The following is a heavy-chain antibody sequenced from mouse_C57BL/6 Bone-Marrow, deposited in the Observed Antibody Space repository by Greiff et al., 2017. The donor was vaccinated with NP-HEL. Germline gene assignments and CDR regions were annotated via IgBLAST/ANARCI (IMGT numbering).Heavy chain of an antibody. J-gene: IGHJ3*01. CDR2: IDPETGGT. CDR1: GYTFTDYE. CDR3: TTRRGFAY. V-gene: IGHV1-15*01. D-gene: IGHD2-12*01. Sequence: VKLQQSGAELVRPGASVTLSCKASGYTFTDYEMHWVKQTPVHGLEWIGAIDPETGGTAYNQKFKGKAILTADKSSSTAYMELRSLTSEDSAVYYGTTRRGFAYWGQGTLVTVSA.